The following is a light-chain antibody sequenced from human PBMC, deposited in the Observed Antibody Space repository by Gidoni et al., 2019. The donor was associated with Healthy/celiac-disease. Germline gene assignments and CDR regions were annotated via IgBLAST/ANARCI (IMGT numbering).Light chain of an antibody. CDR1: QSISSY. J-gene: IGKJ5*01. Sequence: DIQMTPSPSSLSASVGDRVTITCRASQSISSYLNWYQQKPGKAPKLLIYAASSLQSGVPSRFSGSGSGTDFTLTISSLQPVDVATYYCQQSYSTPRTFGQGTRLEIK. V-gene: IGKV1-39*01. CDR3: QQSYSTPRT. CDR2: AAS.